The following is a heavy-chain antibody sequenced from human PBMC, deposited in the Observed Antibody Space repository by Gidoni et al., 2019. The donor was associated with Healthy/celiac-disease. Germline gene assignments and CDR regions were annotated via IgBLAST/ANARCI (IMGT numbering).Heavy chain of an antibody. D-gene: IGHD6-13*01. Sequence: QVQLVQSGAEVKKPGASVKVSCKASGYTFTSYAMPWVRQAPGQRLEWMGWITAGNGNTKYSQKFQGRVTSTRDTSASTAYMELSSLRSEDTAVYYCARVILTAAGHPTLGYYFDYWGQGTLVTVSS. CDR3: ARVILTAAGHPTLGYYFDY. V-gene: IGHV1-3*01. CDR1: GYTFTSYA. J-gene: IGHJ4*02. CDR2: ITAGNGNT.